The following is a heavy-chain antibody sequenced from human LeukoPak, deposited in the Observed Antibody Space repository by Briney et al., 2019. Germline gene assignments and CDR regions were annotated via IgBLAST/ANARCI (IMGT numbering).Heavy chain of an antibody. Sequence: PSETLSLACTVSGGSITSYYWSWIRQPPGKGLEWVGYIFYSGSTNYNPSLKSRVTISVVTSNNLFSLNLSSVTAADTAMYYCARHGRNSGAPNYWGQGTLVTVSS. CDR2: IFYSGST. CDR1: GGSITSYY. D-gene: IGHD6-19*01. J-gene: IGHJ4*02. V-gene: IGHV4-59*08. CDR3: ARHGRNSGAPNY.